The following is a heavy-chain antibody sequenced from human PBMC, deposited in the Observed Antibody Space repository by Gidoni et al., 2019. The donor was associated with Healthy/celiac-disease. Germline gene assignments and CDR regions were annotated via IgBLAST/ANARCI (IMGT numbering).Heavy chain of an antibody. J-gene: IGHJ4*02. CDR1: GFTFSSYW. CDR3: ALGDYDFWSGYLGY. V-gene: IGHV3-74*01. D-gene: IGHD3-3*01. CDR2: INSDGSST. Sequence: EVQLVESGGGLVQPGGSLRLSCAASGFTFSSYWMHWVRQAPGKGLVWVSRINSDGSSTSYADSVKGRFTISRDNAKNTLYLQMNSLRAEDTAVYYCALGDYDFWSGYLGYWGQGTLVTVSS.